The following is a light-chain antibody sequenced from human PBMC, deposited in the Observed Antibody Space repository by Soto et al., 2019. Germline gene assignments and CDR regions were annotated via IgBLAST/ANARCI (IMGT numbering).Light chain of an antibody. V-gene: IGKV1-5*01. CDR1: RTISSW. CDR3: QHYNSYSEA. J-gene: IGKJ1*01. Sequence: DIQMTQSPSTLSASVGDRVTITCRASRTISSWLAWYQQKPGKAPKLLIYAASTLQSGVPSRFSGSGSGTEFTLTISSLQPDDFATYYCQHYNSYSEAFGQGTKVDI. CDR2: AAS.